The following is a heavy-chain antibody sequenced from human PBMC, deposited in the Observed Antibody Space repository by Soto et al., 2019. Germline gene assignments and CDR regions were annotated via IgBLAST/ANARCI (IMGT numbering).Heavy chain of an antibody. Sequence: QVQLQESGPGLVKPSQTLSLTCTVSGGSISSGGYCWSWIRQHPGKGLEWIGYIYYSGSTYYNPSLKRRVTISVDTSKNQFSLKLSSVTAADTAVYYCAVATTTVTTYDYWGQGTLVTVSS. D-gene: IGHD4-17*01. CDR2: IYYSGST. V-gene: IGHV4-31*03. CDR3: AVATTTVTTYDY. CDR1: GGSISSGGYC. J-gene: IGHJ4*02.